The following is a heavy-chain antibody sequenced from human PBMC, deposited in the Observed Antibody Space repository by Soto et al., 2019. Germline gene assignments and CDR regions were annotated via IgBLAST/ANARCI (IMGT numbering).Heavy chain of an antibody. CDR2: ISYDGSNK. CDR3: ARGYCSSTSCYTGRGDYYYYGMDV. V-gene: IGHV3-30-3*01. Sequence: LRLSCAASGFTFSSYAMHWVRQAPGKGLEWAAVISYDGSNKYYADSVKGRFTISRDNSKNTLYLQMNSLRAEDTAVYYCARGYCSSTSCYTGRGDYYYYGMDVWGQGTTVTVSS. D-gene: IGHD2-2*02. CDR1: GFTFSSYA. J-gene: IGHJ6*02.